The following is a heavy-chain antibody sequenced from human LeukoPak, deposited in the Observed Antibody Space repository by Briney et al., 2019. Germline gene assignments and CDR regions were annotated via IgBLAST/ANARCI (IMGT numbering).Heavy chain of an antibody. D-gene: IGHD3-3*01. V-gene: IGHV4-39*01. CDR3: VRGVNFCPTSHCRGDYFGS. CDR1: GGSISNSSYF. J-gene: IGHJ4*02. CDR2: IYYSETT. Sequence: SETLSLTCSVSGGSISNSSYFWGWLRQSPGKGLEWIGSIYYSETTYYNPSLKSRVTISVITSRNQLSLRLTSVTAADTAVYFCVRGVNFCPTSHCRGDYFGSWGQGSLVSVFS.